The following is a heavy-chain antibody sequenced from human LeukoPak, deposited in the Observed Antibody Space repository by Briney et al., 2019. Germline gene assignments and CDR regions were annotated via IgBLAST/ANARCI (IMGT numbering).Heavy chain of an antibody. J-gene: IGHJ4*02. CDR3: AKDTGDTTRIRHFDY. V-gene: IGHV1-2*02. CDR2: VNPKTGGT. D-gene: IGHD1-26*01. CDR1: GYTFTDYY. Sequence: ASVKVSCKASGYTFTDYYIHWVRRAPGQGLEWMGWVNPKTGGTNPAQKFQGRVTMTRDMSINTAYMELSRLRSDDAAVYFCAKDTGDTTRIRHFDYWGQGTPVTVSS.